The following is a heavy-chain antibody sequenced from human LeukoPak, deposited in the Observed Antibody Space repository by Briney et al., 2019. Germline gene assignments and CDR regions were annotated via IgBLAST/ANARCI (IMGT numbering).Heavy chain of an antibody. CDR3: ARLPNYFDY. J-gene: IGHJ4*02. V-gene: IGHV3-13*01. CDR2: LVTDDDT. CDR1: GFTFSSHD. Sequence: GGSLRLSCAASGFTFSSHDMHWVRQAPGKGLEWVSGLVTDDDTYYAASVKGRFTISRENAKNSLYLQMNSLRAEDTAVYYCARLPNYFDYWGQGTLVTVSS.